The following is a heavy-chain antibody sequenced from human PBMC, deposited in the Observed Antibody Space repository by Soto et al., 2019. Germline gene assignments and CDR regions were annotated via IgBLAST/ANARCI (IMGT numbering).Heavy chain of an antibody. V-gene: IGHV3-9*01. D-gene: IGHD2-2*02. Sequence: PGGSLGLCCEASGFRFDDYGLHGVRQPPGKGLEWVAGISWNSGIVGHADSVKGRFTISRDNDKNSLYLQMNSLRPEDTAFYYCAKLGQDYTDRDYWGQGVLVTVPS. CDR3: AKLGQDYTDRDY. CDR2: ISWNSGIV. CDR1: GFRFDDYG. J-gene: IGHJ4*02.